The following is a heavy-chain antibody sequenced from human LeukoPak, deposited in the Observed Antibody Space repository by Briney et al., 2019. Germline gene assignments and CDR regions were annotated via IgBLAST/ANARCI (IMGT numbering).Heavy chain of an antibody. CDR2: INPNSGGT. D-gene: IGHD5-18*01. CDR3: GRATWIQLSSLGY. Sequence: ASVKVSCKASGYTFTGYYMHWVRQAPGQGLEWMGWINPNSGGTNYAQKFQGRVTMTRDTSISTAYMELSRLRSDDTAVYYCGRATWIQLSSLGYWGQGNLVTVSS. V-gene: IGHV1-2*02. CDR1: GYTFTGYY. J-gene: IGHJ4*02.